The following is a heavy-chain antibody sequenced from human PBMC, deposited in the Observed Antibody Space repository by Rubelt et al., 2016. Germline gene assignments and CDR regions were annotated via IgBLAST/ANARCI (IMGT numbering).Heavy chain of an antibody. CDR3: ARVMAA. CDR1: GFTFTSYA. V-gene: IGHV3-30*04. CDR2: ISSDGRNK. J-gene: IGHJ4*02. D-gene: IGHD6-6*01. Sequence: QVQLVESGGGVVQPGRSLRLSCAASGFTFTSYAMHWVRQAPGKGLEWVAVISSDGRNKYYADSVKGRFTISRDNSKNTLYLQMNNLRGEDTAVCYCARVMAAWGQGTLVTVSS.